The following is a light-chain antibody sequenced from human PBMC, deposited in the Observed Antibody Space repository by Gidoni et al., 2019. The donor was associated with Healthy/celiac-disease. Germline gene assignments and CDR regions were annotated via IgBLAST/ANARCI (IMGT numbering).Light chain of an antibody. CDR3: QQYNSYSYT. J-gene: IGKJ2*01. CDR1: QSISSW. V-gene: IGKV1-5*03. CDR2: KAS. Sequence: DIQMIQSPSTLPASVGDRVTITCRASQSISSWLAWYQQKPGKAPKLLIYKASSLESGVPSRFSGGGSGTEFTLTISSLQPDDFATYYCQQYNSYSYTFGQGTKLEIK.